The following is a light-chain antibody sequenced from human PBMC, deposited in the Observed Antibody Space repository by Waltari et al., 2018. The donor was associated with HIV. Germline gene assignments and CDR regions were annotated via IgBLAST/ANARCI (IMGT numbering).Light chain of an antibody. CDR3: QQGNSFPRT. CDR2: AAS. Sequence: DVQLTQSPSFVSASAVDRVIITCRASQSIRSWLAWYQQKPGKAPKLLIYAASTLQSGVPSRFSGSGSGTDFTLTISSLQPEDFATYYCQQGNSFPRTFGQGTKVEIK. V-gene: IGKV1-12*01. J-gene: IGKJ1*01. CDR1: QSIRSW.